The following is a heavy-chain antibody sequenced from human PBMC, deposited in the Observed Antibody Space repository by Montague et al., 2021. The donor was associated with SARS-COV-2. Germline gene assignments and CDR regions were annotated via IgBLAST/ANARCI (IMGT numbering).Heavy chain of an antibody. J-gene: IGHJ6*02. D-gene: IGHD3-10*01. CDR2: IYPGDSDT. Sequence: QSGAEVKKPGESLKISCKGSGYSFTSYWIGWVRQMPGKGLEWMGIIYPGDSDTRYSPSFQGQVIISADKSISTAYLQWSSLKASDTAMYYCARHVGITMVRGVIISDYYYGMDVWGQGTMVTVSS. CDR3: ARHVGITMVRGVIISDYYYGMDV. CDR1: GYSFTSYW. V-gene: IGHV5-51*01.